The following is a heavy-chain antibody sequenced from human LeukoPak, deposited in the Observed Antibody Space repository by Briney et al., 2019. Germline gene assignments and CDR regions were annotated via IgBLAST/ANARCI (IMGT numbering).Heavy chain of an antibody. J-gene: IGHJ5*02. CDR3: ATIVVVPAASGGWFDP. Sequence: SETLSLTCTVSGYSISSGYYWGWIRQPPGKGLEWIGSIYHSGSTYYNPSLKSRVTISVDTSKNQFSLKLSSVTAADTAVYYCATIVVVPAASGGWFDPWGQGTLVTVSS. D-gene: IGHD2-2*01. CDR1: GYSISSGYY. V-gene: IGHV4-38-2*02. CDR2: IYHSGST.